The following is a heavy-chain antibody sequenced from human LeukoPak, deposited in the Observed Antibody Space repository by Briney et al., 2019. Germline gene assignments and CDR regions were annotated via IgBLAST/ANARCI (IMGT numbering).Heavy chain of an antibody. D-gene: IGHD3-22*01. CDR3: AICYYDSSGYYWDFDY. Sequence: ASVKVSCKASGYTFTGYYMHWVRQAPGQGLEWMGWINPNSGGTNYAQKFQGRVTMTRDTSISTAYMELSRLRSDDTAVYYCAICYYDSSGYYWDFDYWGQGTLVTVSP. J-gene: IGHJ4*02. V-gene: IGHV1-2*02. CDR1: GYTFTGYY. CDR2: INPNSGGT.